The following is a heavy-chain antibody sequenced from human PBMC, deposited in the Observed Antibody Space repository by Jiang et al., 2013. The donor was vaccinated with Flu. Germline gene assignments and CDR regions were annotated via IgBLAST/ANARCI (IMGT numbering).Heavy chain of an antibody. D-gene: IGHD2-21*01. CDR2: ISFDGDNT. J-gene: IGHJ4*02. Sequence: VQLVESGGGVVQPGRSLRLSCAASGFTFSIHAMHWVRQAPGKGLEWAAVISFDGDNTYYGDSVKGRFTISRDNSKNTVYLQMNSLRAEDTAVYYCAKDLTVYCGGDCQLFDYWGQGTLVTVSS. CDR1: GFTFSIHA. V-gene: IGHV3-30*18. CDR3: AKDLTVYCGGDCQLFDY.